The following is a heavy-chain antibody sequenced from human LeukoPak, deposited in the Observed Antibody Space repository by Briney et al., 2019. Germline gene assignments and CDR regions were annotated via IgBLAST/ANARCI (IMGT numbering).Heavy chain of an antibody. V-gene: IGHV3-23*01. CDR3: AKDYHGITMLLLKACDI. J-gene: IGHJ3*02. Sequence: PGGSLRLSCAASGFTFSNYDMNWVRQAPGQGPEWVSAISGSGGGTYYADSVKGRFTISRDNSKNMLYLQMNSLRAEDTAVYYCAKDYHGITMLLLKACDIWGQGTMVTVSS. CDR1: GFTFSNYD. CDR2: ISGSGGGT. D-gene: IGHD3-10*01.